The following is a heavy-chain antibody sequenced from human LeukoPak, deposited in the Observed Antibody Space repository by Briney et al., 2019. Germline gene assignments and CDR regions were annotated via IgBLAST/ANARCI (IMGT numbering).Heavy chain of an antibody. V-gene: IGHV1-2*04. Sequence: ASVKVSCKASGYTFTGYYMHWVRQAPGQGLEWMGWINPNSGGTNYAQKFQGWVTMTRDTSISTAYMELSRLRSDDTAVYYCARDNFPPDSSGYYYSAFDIWGQGTMVTVSS. CDR1: GYTFTGYY. CDR3: ARDNFPPDSSGYYYSAFDI. CDR2: INPNSGGT. J-gene: IGHJ3*02. D-gene: IGHD3-22*01.